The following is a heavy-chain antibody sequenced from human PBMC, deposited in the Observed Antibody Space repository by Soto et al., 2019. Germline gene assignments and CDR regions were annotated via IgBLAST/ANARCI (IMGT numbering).Heavy chain of an antibody. CDR3: AKDXSGDIVVVVAAPGAFDI. J-gene: IGHJ3*02. Sequence: PGGSLRLSCAASGFTFDYYAMHWVRQAPGKGLEWVSGISWNSGSIGYADSVKGRFTISRDNAKNSLYLQMNSLRAEDTALYYCAKDXSGDIVVVVAAPGAFDIWGQGTMVTVSS. CDR1: GFTFDYYA. D-gene: IGHD2-15*01. V-gene: IGHV3-9*01. CDR2: ISWNSGSI.